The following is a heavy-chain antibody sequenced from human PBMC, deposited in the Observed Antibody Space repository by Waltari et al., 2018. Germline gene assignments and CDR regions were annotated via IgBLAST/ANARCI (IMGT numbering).Heavy chain of an antibody. CDR1: GFTFSSCE. V-gene: IGHV3-48*03. D-gene: IGHD3-16*01. CDR3: ARVGNDYGALDY. Sequence: EVQLEESGGGLVQPGGSLRLSCAASGFTFSSCEMNWVRQAPGKGLGWGSYISLTGSTTYYADSVKGRFSISRDNAKNSLYLQMNSLRAEDTAVYYCARVGNDYGALDYWGQGTLVTVSS. J-gene: IGHJ4*02. CDR2: ISLTGSTT.